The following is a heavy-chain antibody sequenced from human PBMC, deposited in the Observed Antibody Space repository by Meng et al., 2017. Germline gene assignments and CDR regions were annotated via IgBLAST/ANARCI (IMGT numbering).Heavy chain of an antibody. CDR1: GGPIRSSNW. V-gene: IGHV4-4*02. Sequence: VRLQESGPGLVTPAAPPSLTGSASGGPIRSSNWWSWVRQPPGKGLEWIGEIYHSGSTNYNPSLKSRVTISVDKSKNQFSLKLSSVTAADTAVYYCARVVAATTLFLDYWGQGTLVTVSS. J-gene: IGHJ4*02. D-gene: IGHD2-15*01. CDR2: IYHSGST. CDR3: ARVVAATTLFLDY.